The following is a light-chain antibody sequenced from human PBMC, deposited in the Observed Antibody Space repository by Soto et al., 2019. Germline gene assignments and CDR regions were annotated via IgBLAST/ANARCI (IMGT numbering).Light chain of an antibody. CDR2: AAS. J-gene: IGKJ1*01. CDR3: QQTYSAPPWT. CDR1: QGISNY. V-gene: IGKV1-27*01. Sequence: DIQMTQSPSSLSAPVGDRVTITCRASQGISNYLAWYQQKPGKVPKLLIYAASTLQSGVPSRFSGSGSETHFTLTITSLQPEDFAPYFCQQTYSAPPWTFGPGTKVDIK.